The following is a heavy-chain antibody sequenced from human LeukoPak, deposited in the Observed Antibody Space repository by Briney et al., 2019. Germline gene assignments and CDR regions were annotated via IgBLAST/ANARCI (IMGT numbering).Heavy chain of an antibody. Sequence: GGSLRLSCAASGFTLSSYGMHWVRQAPGKGLEWVAFIRYDGSNKYYADSVKGRFTISRDNSKNTLYLQMNSLRAEDTAVYYCAKDEADIVVVPAAIGTPYYMDVWGKGTTVTVSS. J-gene: IGHJ6*03. CDR1: GFTLSSYG. V-gene: IGHV3-30*02. CDR3: AKDEADIVVVPAAIGTPYYMDV. CDR2: IRYDGSNK. D-gene: IGHD2-2*01.